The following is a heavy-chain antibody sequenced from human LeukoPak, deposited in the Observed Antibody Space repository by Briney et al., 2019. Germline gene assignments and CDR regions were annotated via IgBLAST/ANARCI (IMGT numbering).Heavy chain of an antibody. CDR3: ATGGSEYRSDWFDS. D-gene: IGHD5-18*01. CDR1: GLRFSSYD. Sequence: GGSLRLSCVGSGLRFSSYDMNWVRQAPGRGLEWLSYLTRTSSATWYADSVKGRFTIFRDNAKSSLYLQMNSLRVEDTAVYYCATGGSEYRSDWFDSWGQGTLVNVAS. V-gene: IGHV3-48*01. J-gene: IGHJ5*01. CDR2: LTRTSSAT.